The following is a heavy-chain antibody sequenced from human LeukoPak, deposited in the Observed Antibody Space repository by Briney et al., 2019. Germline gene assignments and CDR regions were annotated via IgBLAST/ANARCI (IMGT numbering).Heavy chain of an antibody. CDR3: AKDGSGSYSSFDY. J-gene: IGHJ4*02. CDR1: GFTFSSYA. Sequence: GGSLRLSCAASGFTFSSYAMNWVRQAPGKGLEWVSSISGSGGSTYYADSVKGRFTISRDNSKNTLYLQMNSLRAEDTAVYYCAKDGSGSYSSFDYWGQGTLVTVSS. D-gene: IGHD1-26*01. V-gene: IGHV3-23*01. CDR2: ISGSGGST.